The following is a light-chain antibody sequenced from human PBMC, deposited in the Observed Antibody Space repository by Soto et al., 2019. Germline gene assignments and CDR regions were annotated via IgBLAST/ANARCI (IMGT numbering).Light chain of an antibody. V-gene: IGKV1-17*01. J-gene: IGKJ1*01. CDR3: LHHDSYPRT. CDR2: AAS. CDR1: QVISNY. Sequence: DVQVTQSPSSLSASVGDRATITCRTSQVISNYFGWYQQKPGKAPKRLIYAASTLQSGVPSRFSGSGSGTEFTLTINSLQPEDFATYYCLHHDSYPRTFGQGTKVDIK.